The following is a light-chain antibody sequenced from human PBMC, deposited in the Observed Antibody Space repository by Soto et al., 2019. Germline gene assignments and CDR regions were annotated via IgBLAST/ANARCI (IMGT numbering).Light chain of an antibody. J-gene: IGKJ2*01. CDR2: KAS. V-gene: IGKV1-5*03. Sequence: DIQMTQSPSTLSASVGDRVTITCRASQSISSWLAWYQQKPGKAPKLLIYKASSLESGVPSRFSGSGSGTEFTLTISSLQPDDFATYYCQQYESLPYTFGQGTKVEI. CDR3: QQYESLPYT. CDR1: QSISSW.